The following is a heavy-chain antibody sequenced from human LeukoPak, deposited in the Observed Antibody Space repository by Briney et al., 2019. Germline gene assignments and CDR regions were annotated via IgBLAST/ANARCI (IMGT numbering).Heavy chain of an antibody. CDR3: ARQTYYSDTSAYRYTAYYYYGMDV. CDR1: GGSISSYY. V-gene: IGHV4-59*08. CDR2: IYYSGST. Sequence: SETLSLTCTVSGGSISSYYWSWIRQPPGKGLEWIGYIYYSGSTNYNPSLKSRVTISVDTSKNQLSLTLRSVTAADTAVYYCARQTYYSDTSAYRYTAYYYYGMDVWGQGTTVTVSS. D-gene: IGHD3-22*01. J-gene: IGHJ6*02.